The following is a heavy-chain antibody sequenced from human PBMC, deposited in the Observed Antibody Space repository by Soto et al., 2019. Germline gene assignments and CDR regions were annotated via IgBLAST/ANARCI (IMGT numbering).Heavy chain of an antibody. CDR2: INSGNGDT. CDR3: ARGKRYFDLLSSFDY. J-gene: IGHJ4*02. CDR1: GYTFSNFA. V-gene: IGHV1-3*01. D-gene: IGHD3-9*01. Sequence: GASVKVSCKASGYTFSNFAMHWVRQAPGQRLEWMGWINSGNGDTKYSQEFQGRVTVTRDTSATTAYMELSSLGSEDTAVYYCARGKRYFDLLSSFDYWGQGTLVTVSS.